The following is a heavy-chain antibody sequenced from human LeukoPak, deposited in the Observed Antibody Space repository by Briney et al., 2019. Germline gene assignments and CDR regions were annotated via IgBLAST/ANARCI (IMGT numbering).Heavy chain of an antibody. Sequence: SETLSLTCTVSGGSVSNYYWSWIRQSRGKGLEWIGYIYYTETSYNPSLKSRVTISADTSKNQFSLQLNSVTPEDTAVYYCARGLGRAAAGTEPFDYWGQGTLVTVSS. CDR3: ARGLGRAAAGTEPFDY. CDR2: IYYTET. CDR1: GGSVSNYY. V-gene: IGHV4-59*02. D-gene: IGHD6-13*01. J-gene: IGHJ4*02.